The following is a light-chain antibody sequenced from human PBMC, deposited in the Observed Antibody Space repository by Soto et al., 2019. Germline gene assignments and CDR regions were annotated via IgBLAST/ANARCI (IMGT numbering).Light chain of an antibody. CDR3: QQYNTYST. Sequence: DIQITHSPSTLSAPALYRVTITRRASQSISRWLAWYQQKPGKAPKALIYDASTLRSGVPSRFSGGGSGTEFTLTISSLQPDDFATYYCQQYNTYSTFGQGTRLEIK. J-gene: IGKJ5*01. CDR1: QSISRW. V-gene: IGKV1-5*01. CDR2: DAS.